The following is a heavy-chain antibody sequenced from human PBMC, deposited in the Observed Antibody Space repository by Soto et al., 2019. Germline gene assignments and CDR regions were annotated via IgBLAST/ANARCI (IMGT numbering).Heavy chain of an antibody. CDR2: ISHDGGT. Sequence: QVQLQKWGAGLLRPSETLSLTCAFYGGSFDDFYWSRVRQSPGKGLEWVGEISHDGGTNYTPSLASRVSISVDTSENQFSLHLRSVTAADTGLYYCARGQVVWYGDLTPYHRDMDVWGQGTTVTVSS. V-gene: IGHV4-34*02. CDR3: ARGQVVWYGDLTPYHRDMDV. D-gene: IGHD3-10*01. CDR1: GGSFDDFY. J-gene: IGHJ6*02.